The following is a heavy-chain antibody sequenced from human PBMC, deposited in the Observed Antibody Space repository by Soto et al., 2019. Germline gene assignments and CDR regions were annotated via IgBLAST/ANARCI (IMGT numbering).Heavy chain of an antibody. CDR3: ARTQYSGVKYYFDY. V-gene: IGHV4-39*01. J-gene: IGHJ4*02. CDR1: GGSISSSSYY. Sequence: PSETLSLTCTVSGGSISSSSYYWGWIRQPPGKGLEWIGSIYYSGSTYYNPSLKSRVTISVDTSKNQFSLKLSSVTAADTAVYYCARTQYSGVKYYFDYWGQGTLVTVSS. D-gene: IGHD3-10*01. CDR2: IYYSGST.